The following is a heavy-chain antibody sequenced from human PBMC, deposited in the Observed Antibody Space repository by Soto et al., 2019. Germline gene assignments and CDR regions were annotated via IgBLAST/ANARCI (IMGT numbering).Heavy chain of an antibody. Sequence: SETLSLTCTVSGGSISSYYWSWIRQPPGKGLEWIGYIYYSGSTNYNPSLKSRVTISVDTSKNQFSLKLSSVTAADTAVYYCARRPYGDYFDYWCQGTLVTVSS. J-gene: IGHJ4*02. D-gene: IGHD4-17*01. CDR3: ARRPYGDYFDY. V-gene: IGHV4-59*01. CDR2: IYYSGST. CDR1: GGSISSYY.